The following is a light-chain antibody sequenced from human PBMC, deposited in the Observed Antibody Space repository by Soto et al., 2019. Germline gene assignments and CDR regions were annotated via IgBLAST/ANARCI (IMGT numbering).Light chain of an antibody. J-gene: IGKJ4*01. Sequence: DIQLTQSPSFLSASVGDRVTITCRASQGISSYLAWFQQKPGKAPKLLIYAASTLQSGVPSRFSGSGSGTEFTLTISSLQPEDFATYYCQQLNSYPLPSGGGTKVEIK. V-gene: IGKV1-9*01. CDR1: QGISSY. CDR3: QQLNSYPLP. CDR2: AAS.